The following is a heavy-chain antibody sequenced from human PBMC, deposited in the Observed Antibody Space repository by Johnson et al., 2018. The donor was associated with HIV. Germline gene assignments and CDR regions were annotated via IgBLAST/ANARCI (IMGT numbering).Heavy chain of an antibody. D-gene: IGHD2-15*01. V-gene: IGHV3-30*19. CDR1: GFTFSNYG. CDR2: ISFDGSNQ. Sequence: QVQLVESGGGVVQPGRSLRLSCAASGFTFSNYGMHWVRQAPGKGLEWVAVISFDGSNQFYADSVKGRFTISRDNSKNTLFLQMNSLRTENTAVYYFAGCCGANGGCHGLGAFDVWGQGTMVTASS. CDR3: AGCCGANGGCHGLGAFDV. J-gene: IGHJ3*01.